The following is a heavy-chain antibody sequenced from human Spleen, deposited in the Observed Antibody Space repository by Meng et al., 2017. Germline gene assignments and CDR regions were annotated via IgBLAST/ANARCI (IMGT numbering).Heavy chain of an antibody. D-gene: IGHD4-11*01. CDR1: GGFFSYYY. V-gene: IGHV4-34*01. CDR3: ARGPTTMAHDFDY. J-gene: IGHJ4*02. Sequence: PRQVGRAAVFKPLGTPSPPCAVLGGFFSYYYWSWIRQPPGKGLEWIGEINHSGSTNYNPSLESRATIAVDTSQNNLSLKLSSVTAADSAVYYCARGPTTMAHDFDYWGQGTLVTVSS. CDR2: INHSGST.